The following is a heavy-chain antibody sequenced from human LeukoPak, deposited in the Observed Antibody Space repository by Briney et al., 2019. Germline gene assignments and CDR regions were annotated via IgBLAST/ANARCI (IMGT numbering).Heavy chain of an antibody. CDR3: ARLGLRGYLFDP. CDR1: GGSISSYS. CDR2: IYDSETT. V-gene: IGHV4-59*08. D-gene: IGHD4-17*01. J-gene: IGHJ5*02. Sequence: SETLSLTCTVSGGSISSYSWSWIRQPPGKGLEWIGHIYDSETTNYNPSLKSRITISVDTSKKQFSLKLTSVTAADTAVYYCARLGLRGYLFDPWGQGTLVIVSS.